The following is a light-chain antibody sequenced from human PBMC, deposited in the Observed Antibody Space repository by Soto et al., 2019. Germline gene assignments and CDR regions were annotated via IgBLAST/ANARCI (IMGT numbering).Light chain of an antibody. J-gene: IGKJ4*01. CDR2: GAS. CDR1: QSVSSSY. Sequence: EIVLTQSPDTLSLSPGERATISCRASQSVSSSYLAWYQQKPGQAPRLLIYGASSRATGIPDRFSGSESGTDFTLTISRLEPEDFAVYYCQQYTSSQLTFGGGTKVEIK. V-gene: IGKV3-20*01. CDR3: QQYTSSQLT.